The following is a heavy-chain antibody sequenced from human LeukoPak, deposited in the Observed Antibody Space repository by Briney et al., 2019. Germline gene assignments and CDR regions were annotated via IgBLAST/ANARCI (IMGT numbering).Heavy chain of an antibody. Sequence: ASVKVSCKASGYTFTGYYMHWARQAPGQGLEWMGWINPNSGGTNYAQKFQGWVTMTRDTSISTAYMELSRLRSDDTAVYYCARGYDCSSTSCYADFDYWGQGTLVTVSS. CDR1: GYTFTGYY. J-gene: IGHJ4*02. D-gene: IGHD2-2*01. V-gene: IGHV1-2*04. CDR3: ARGYDCSSTSCYADFDY. CDR2: INPNSGGT.